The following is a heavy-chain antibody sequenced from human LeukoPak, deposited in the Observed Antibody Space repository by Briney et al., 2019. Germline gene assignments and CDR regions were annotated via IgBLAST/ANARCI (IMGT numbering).Heavy chain of an antibody. D-gene: IGHD1-1*01. J-gene: IGHJ4*02. Sequence: SETLSLTCTISGGSISSYYWSWIRQPPGKGLEWIGYIYYSRSTNYNPSLKSRVTISVDTSKNQFSLKLSSVTAADTAVYYCARQNWNGALDFDHWGEGTLVTVSS. CDR3: ARQNWNGALDFDH. V-gene: IGHV4-59*01. CDR1: GGSISSYY. CDR2: IYYSRST.